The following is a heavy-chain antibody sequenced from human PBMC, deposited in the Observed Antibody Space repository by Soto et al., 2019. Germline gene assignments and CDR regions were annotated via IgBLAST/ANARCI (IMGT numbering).Heavy chain of an antibody. CDR1: GGSISSGGYS. D-gene: IGHD2-15*01. CDR3: ARVRSGVAGTPDSWFDP. V-gene: IGHV4-30-2*01. Sequence: PSETLSLTCAVSGGSISSGGYSWGWIRQPPGKGLEWIGYIYHSGSTYYNPSLKSRVTISVDRSKNQFSLKLSSVTAADTAVYSCARVRSGVAGTPDSWFDPWGQGTLVTVSS. CDR2: IYHSGST. J-gene: IGHJ5*02.